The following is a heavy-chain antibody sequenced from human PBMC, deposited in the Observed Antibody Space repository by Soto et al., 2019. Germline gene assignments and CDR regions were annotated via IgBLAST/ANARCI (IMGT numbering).Heavy chain of an antibody. J-gene: IGHJ4*02. D-gene: IGHD3-3*01. CDR1: GGTSTRYA. CDR3: NRGSEYDFWSGYL. Sequence: QERLVQSGAEVRKPGSSVKVSCKVTGGTSTRYAINWVRQAPGQGLEWMGSIVPMFGTSKYAQKFQGRVTITAETSTNIAYMELRSLRSEDTAVYYCNRGSEYDFWSGYLWGQGTLVSVSS. CDR2: IVPMFGTS. V-gene: IGHV1-69*06.